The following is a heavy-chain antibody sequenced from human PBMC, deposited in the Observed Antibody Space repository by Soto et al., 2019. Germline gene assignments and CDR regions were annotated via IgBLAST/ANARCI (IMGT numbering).Heavy chain of an antibody. Sequence: ASVKVSCKASGYTFTSYDINWVRQATGQGLEWMGWMNPNSGNTGYAQKFQGRVTMTRNTSISTAYMELSSLRSEDTAVYYCARANCGSSTCCYATHYYYIYACAQRTTVPVSS. CDR2: MNPNSGNT. CDR1: GYTFTSYD. CDR3: ARANCGSSTCCYATHYYYIYA. J-gene: IGHJ6*03. D-gene: IGHD2-2*01. V-gene: IGHV1-8*01.